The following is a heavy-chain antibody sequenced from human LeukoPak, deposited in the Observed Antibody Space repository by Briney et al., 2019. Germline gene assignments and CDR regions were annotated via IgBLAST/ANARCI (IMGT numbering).Heavy chain of an antibody. D-gene: IGHD2-15*01. J-gene: IGHJ6*03. CDR3: ARDNNIVVVVAAYYMDV. Sequence: GGSLRLSCAASGFTFSSYWMSWVRQAPGKGLEWVANMKQDGSEKYYVDSVKGRFTISRDNAKNSLYLQMNSLRAEDTAVYYCARDNNIVVVVAAYYMDVWGKGTTVTVSS. V-gene: IGHV3-7*01. CDR2: MKQDGSEK. CDR1: GFTFSSYW.